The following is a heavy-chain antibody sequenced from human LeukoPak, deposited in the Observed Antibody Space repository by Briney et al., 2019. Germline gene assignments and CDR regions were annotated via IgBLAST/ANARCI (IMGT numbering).Heavy chain of an antibody. CDR1: GYTLTELS. Sequence: ASVKVSCKVSGYTLTELSMHWVRQAPGKGLEWMGGFDPEDGETIYAQKFQGRVTMTEDTSTDTAYMELSSLRSEDMAVYYCATGGESIAVANYYGMDVWGQGTTVTVSS. D-gene: IGHD6-19*01. V-gene: IGHV1-24*01. CDR2: FDPEDGET. CDR3: ATGGESIAVANYYGMDV. J-gene: IGHJ6*02.